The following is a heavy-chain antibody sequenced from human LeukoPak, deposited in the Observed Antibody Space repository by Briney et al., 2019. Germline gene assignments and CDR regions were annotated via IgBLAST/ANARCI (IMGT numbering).Heavy chain of an antibody. D-gene: IGHD3-22*01. Sequence: HPGRSLRLSCAASGFTFSSYAMHWVRQAPGKGLEWVAVISYDGSNKYYADSVKGRFTISRDNSKNTLYLQMNSLRAEDTAVYYCARELYYYDSSGYYSSFPGYWGQGTLVTVSS. CDR3: ARELYYYDSSGYYSSFPGY. J-gene: IGHJ4*02. CDR1: GFTFSSYA. V-gene: IGHV3-30-3*01. CDR2: ISYDGSNK.